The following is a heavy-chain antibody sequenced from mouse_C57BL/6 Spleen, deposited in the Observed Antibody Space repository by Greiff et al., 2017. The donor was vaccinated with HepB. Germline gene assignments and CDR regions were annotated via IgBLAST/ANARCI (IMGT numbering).Heavy chain of an antibody. J-gene: IGHJ4*01. Sequence: VQLKQSGPELVKPGASVKISCKASGYSFTGYYMNWVKQSPEKSLEWIGEINPSTGGTTYNQKFKAKATLTVDKSSSTAYMQLKSLTSEDSAVYYCARGYSNYGGAMDYWGQGTSVTVSS. D-gene: IGHD2-5*01. CDR1: GYSFTGYY. CDR2: INPSTGGT. V-gene: IGHV1-42*01. CDR3: ARGYSNYGGAMDY.